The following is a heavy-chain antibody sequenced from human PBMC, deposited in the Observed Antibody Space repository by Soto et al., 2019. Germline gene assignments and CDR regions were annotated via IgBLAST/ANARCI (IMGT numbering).Heavy chain of an antibody. CDR2: ISGSGGST. Sequence: GGSLRLSCAASGFTFSSYAMSWVRQAPGKGLEWVSAISGSGGSTYYADSVKGRFTISRDNAKNTLYLQMNSLRAEDTAVYYCARDRFYSSNYFDYWGQGTLVTVSS. CDR1: GFTFSSYA. V-gene: IGHV3-23*01. CDR3: ARDRFYSSNYFDY. D-gene: IGHD6-19*01. J-gene: IGHJ4*02.